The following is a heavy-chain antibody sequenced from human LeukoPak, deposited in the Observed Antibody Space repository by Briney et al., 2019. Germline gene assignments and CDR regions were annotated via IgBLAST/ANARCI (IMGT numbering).Heavy chain of an antibody. CDR1: GFTFSSYS. Sequence: AGGSLRLSCAASGFTFSSYSMNWVRQAPGKGLEWVSYIVSDSSTIDYADSVKGRFTISRDNAKNSLYLQMNSLRAEDTAVYYCARAWGPGIAARVLDYYMDVWGKGTTVTVSS. CDR2: IVSDSSTI. CDR3: ARAWGPGIAARVLDYYMDV. V-gene: IGHV3-48*01. J-gene: IGHJ6*03. D-gene: IGHD6-6*01.